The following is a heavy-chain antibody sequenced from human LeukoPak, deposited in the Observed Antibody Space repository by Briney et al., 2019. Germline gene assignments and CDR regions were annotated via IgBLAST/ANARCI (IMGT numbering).Heavy chain of an antibody. J-gene: IGHJ4*02. Sequence: ASVKVSCKASGYTFTGYYMHWVRQAPGQGLEGMGWINPSSGGTNYAQKFQGRVTMARDTSISTAYMELSRLRSDDTAVYYCARVSPLIAVAGDFDYWGQGTLVTVSS. CDR1: GYTFTGYY. CDR2: INPSSGGT. D-gene: IGHD6-19*01. V-gene: IGHV1-2*02. CDR3: ARVSPLIAVAGDFDY.